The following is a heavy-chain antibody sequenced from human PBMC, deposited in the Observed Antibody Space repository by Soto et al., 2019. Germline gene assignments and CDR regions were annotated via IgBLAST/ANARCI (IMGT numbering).Heavy chain of an antibody. CDR1: GDSIYSYY. CDR2: IYHSGST. CDR3: ARVFMYDSSGYYYFDY. J-gene: IGHJ4*02. D-gene: IGHD3-22*01. Sequence: SETLSLTCTVSGDSIYSYYWSWIRQPPGKGLEWIGYIYHSGSTYYNPSLKSRVTISVDRSKNQFSLKLSSVTAADTAVYYCARVFMYDSSGYYYFDYWGQGTLVTVSS. V-gene: IGHV4-59*12.